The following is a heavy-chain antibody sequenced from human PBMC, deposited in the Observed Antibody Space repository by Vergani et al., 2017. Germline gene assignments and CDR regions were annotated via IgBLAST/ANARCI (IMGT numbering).Heavy chain of an antibody. CDR3: ARDREYQLLWREYYYYYYMDV. J-gene: IGHJ6*03. CDR2: IYPGDSDT. CDR1: GYSFTSYW. Sequence: EVQLVQSGAEVKKPGESLKISCKGSGYSFTSYWIGWVRQMPGKGLEWMGIIYPGDSDTRYSPSFQGQVTISADKSISTAYLQWSSLKASDTAMYYCARDREYQLLWREYYYYYYMDVWGKGTTVTVSS. D-gene: IGHD2-2*01. V-gene: IGHV5-51*01.